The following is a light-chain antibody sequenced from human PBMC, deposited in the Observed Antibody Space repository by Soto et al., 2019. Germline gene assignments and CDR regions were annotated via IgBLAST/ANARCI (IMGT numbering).Light chain of an antibody. CDR2: DAS. CDR1: QGISSA. J-gene: IGKJ4*01. CDR3: QQFNNYPLT. V-gene: IGKV1D-13*01. Sequence: ASQLTQSPSSLSASVGDRFTITCLAIQGISSALAWYQQKPGKAPKLLIYDASSLESGVPSRFSGSGSGTDFTLTISSLQPEDFETYYCQQFNNYPLTFGGGTKVDIK.